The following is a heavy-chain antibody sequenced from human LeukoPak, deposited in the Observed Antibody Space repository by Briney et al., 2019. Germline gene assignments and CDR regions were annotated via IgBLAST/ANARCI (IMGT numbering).Heavy chain of an antibody. CDR1: GFTFSSYS. V-gene: IGHV3-21*01. D-gene: IGHD1-26*01. Sequence: SGGSLRLSCAASGFTFSSYSMNWVRQAPGKGLEWVSSISSSSSYIYYADSVKGRFTISRDNAKNSPYLQMNSLRAEDTAVYYCAREAEMYSGSYSSGDAFDIWGQGTMVTVSS. CDR3: AREAEMYSGSYSSGDAFDI. CDR2: ISSSSSYI. J-gene: IGHJ3*02.